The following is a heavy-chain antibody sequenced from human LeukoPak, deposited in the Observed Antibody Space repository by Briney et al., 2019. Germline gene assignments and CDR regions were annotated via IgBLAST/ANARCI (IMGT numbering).Heavy chain of an antibody. V-gene: IGHV3-23*01. Sequence: RGSLRLSCAASGFTFSSYAMSWVRQAPGKGLEWVSAISGSGGSTYYADSVKGRFTISRDNSKNTLYLQMNSLRAEDTAVYYCAKSSSGWYLPDFDYWGQGTLVTVSS. CDR1: GFTFSSYA. J-gene: IGHJ4*02. CDR3: AKSSSGWYLPDFDY. D-gene: IGHD6-19*01. CDR2: ISGSGGST.